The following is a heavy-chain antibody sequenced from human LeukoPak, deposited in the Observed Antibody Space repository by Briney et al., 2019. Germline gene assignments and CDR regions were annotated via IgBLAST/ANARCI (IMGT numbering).Heavy chain of an antibody. J-gene: IGHJ6*04. Sequence: GGSLRLSCAASGFTFSSYAMHWVRQAPGKGLEWVAVISYDGSNKYYADSVKGRFTISRDNSKNTPYLQMNSLRAEDTAVYYCARDDGVADYDILTGYYNVAHYYYGMDVWGKGTTVTVSS. CDR3: ARDDGVADYDILTGYYNVAHYYYGMDV. CDR2: ISYDGSNK. V-gene: IGHV3-30*04. CDR1: GFTFSSYA. D-gene: IGHD3-9*01.